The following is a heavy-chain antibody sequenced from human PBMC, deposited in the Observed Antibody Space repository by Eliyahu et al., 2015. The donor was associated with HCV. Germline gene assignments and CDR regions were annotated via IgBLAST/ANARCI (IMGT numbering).Heavy chain of an antibody. V-gene: IGHV3-30*18. D-gene: IGHD3-10*01. J-gene: IGHJ4*02. CDR3: AKDDEAYYYGSGSLGD. CDR1: GFTFSSXG. Sequence: QVQLVESGGGVVQPGRSLRLSCAASGFTFSSXGMHWVRQAPGKGLEWVAVISYDGSNKYYADSVKGRFTISRDNSKNTLYLQMNSLRAEDTAVYYCAKDDEAYYYGSGSLGDWGQGTLVTVSS. CDR2: ISYDGSNK.